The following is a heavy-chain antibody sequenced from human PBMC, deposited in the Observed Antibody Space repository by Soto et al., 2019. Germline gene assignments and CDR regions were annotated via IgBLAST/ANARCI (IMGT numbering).Heavy chain of an antibody. D-gene: IGHD2-21*02. V-gene: IGHV4-59*01. CDR2: IYYSGST. CDR1: GGSISSYY. J-gene: IGHJ5*02. CDR3: ARLVTGRRLLRFDP. Sequence: SEPLSLTCTVSGGSISSYYWSWIRQPPGKGLEWIGYIYYSGSTNYNPSLKSRVTISVDTSKNQFSLKLSSVTAADTAVYYCARLVTGRRLLRFDPWGQGTLVTVSS.